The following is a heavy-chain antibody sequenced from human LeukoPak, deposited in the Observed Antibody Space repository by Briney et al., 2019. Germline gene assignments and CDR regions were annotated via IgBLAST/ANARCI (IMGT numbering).Heavy chain of an antibody. V-gene: IGHV1-2*02. D-gene: IGHD2-2*01. Sequence: ASVKVSCKTSGYTFTGYYIHWVRQAPGQGLGWMGWINCNTGVTNYAQKFQGRITMTRDTSISTAYMEVSSLRSDDTALYYCARVQVVDFDPWGQGTLVTVSS. CDR1: GYTFTGYY. J-gene: IGHJ5*02. CDR3: ARVQVVDFDP. CDR2: INCNTGVT.